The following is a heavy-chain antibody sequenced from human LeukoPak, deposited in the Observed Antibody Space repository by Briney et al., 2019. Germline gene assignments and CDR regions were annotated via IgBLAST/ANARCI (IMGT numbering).Heavy chain of an antibody. V-gene: IGHV1-2*02. J-gene: IGHJ4*02. CDR1: GYTFTGYY. Sequence: ASLSVSCKASGYTFTGYYMHWVRQAPGQGLEWMGWINPNSGGTNYAQKFQVRVTMTRESNISTAYMELSRLRSDDTAVYYCARVFYDSSGYGFDYWGQGTLVTVSS. CDR3: ARVFYDSSGYGFDY. D-gene: IGHD3-22*01. CDR2: INPNSGGT.